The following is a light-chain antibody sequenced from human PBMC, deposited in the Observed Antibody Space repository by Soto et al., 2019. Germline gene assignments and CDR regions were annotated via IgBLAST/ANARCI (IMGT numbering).Light chain of an antibody. Sequence: QSALTQPASVSGSPGQTITISCTGTNSDIGSYNAVAWYQQHPGKAPKLLIFDVTDRPSGVSSRFSGSKSGNTASLTISGLRAEDEADYYCSSYTTSSTVIFGAGTQLTVL. J-gene: IGLJ2*01. CDR2: DVT. CDR3: SSYTTSSTVI. V-gene: IGLV2-14*03. CDR1: NSDIGSYNA.